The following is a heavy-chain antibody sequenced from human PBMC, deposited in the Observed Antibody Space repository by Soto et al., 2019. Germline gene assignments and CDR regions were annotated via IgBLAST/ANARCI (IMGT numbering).Heavy chain of an antibody. CDR3: ARTRSFTLGFYYDRMDV. CDR1: GYGFTSNW. V-gene: IGHV5-51*01. J-gene: IGHJ6*02. CDR2: IYPGDSDT. Sequence: PGESLKISCQLSGYGFTSNWVAWVRQTPGKGLEWMGMIYPGDSDTRYSPSFQGQVIISADRSSTTAYLQWRSLKASDTALYYCARTRSFTLGFYYDRMDVWGQGTTVTVSS. D-gene: IGHD6-6*01.